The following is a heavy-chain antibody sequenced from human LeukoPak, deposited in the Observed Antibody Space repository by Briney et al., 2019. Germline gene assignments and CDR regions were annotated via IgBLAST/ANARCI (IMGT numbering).Heavy chain of an antibody. CDR3: ARGNIATRRGENCFDP. V-gene: IGHV1-2*02. Sequence: GASVKVSCKASGYTFTGDFIHWVRQAPGQGLEWMGWINSDSGGTNYARKFQGRVTMTRDTSISTAYMELSSLRSDDTAVFYCARGNIATRRGENCFDPWGQGTLVTVSS. J-gene: IGHJ5*02. CDR1: GYTFTGDF. D-gene: IGHD6-6*01. CDR2: INSDSGGT.